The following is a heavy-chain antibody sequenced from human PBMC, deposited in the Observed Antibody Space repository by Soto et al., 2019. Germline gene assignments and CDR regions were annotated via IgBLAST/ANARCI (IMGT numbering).Heavy chain of an antibody. CDR1: GFTFSSYS. V-gene: IGHV3-21*01. J-gene: IGHJ4*02. CDR3: ARGPSASVGSQPTDPIAVDY. D-gene: IGHD2-15*01. Sequence: GGSLRLSCAASGFTFSSYSMNWVRQAPGKGLEWVSSISSSSSYIYYADSVKGRFTISRDNAKNALYLQMNSLRAEDTAVEYWARGPSASVGSQPTDPIAVDYWGQGTLVTVSS. CDR2: ISSSSSYI.